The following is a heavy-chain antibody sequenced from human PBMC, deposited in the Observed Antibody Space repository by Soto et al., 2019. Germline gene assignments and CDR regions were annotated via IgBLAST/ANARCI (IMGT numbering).Heavy chain of an antibody. CDR3: ARVVVLMVYATGDAFDI. V-gene: IGHV4-31*03. Sequence: QVQLQESGPGLVKPSQTLSLTCTVSGGSISSGGYYWSWIRQHPGKGLEWIGYIYYSGSTYYNPSLKSRVPISVDTSKNQFSLKLSSVTAADTAVYYCARVVVLMVYATGDAFDIWGQGTMVTVSS. CDR1: GGSISSGGYY. CDR2: IYYSGST. D-gene: IGHD2-8*01. J-gene: IGHJ3*02.